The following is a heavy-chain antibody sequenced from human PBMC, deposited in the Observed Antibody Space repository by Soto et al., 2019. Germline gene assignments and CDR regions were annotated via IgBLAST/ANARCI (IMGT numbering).Heavy chain of an antibody. D-gene: IGHD6-13*01. J-gene: IGHJ4*02. CDR1: GFIFNDYA. CDR3: AKAPGVATPGYPIFYFDF. V-gene: IGHV3-23*01. Sequence: GGSLRLSCVASGFIFNDYAMSWVRQAPGKGLEWVSGITDTGGRTLYADSVKGRFTVSRDRTTLFLHMGSLRAEDTAIYYCAKAPGVATPGYPIFYFDFWGQGALVTVSS. CDR2: ITDTGGRT.